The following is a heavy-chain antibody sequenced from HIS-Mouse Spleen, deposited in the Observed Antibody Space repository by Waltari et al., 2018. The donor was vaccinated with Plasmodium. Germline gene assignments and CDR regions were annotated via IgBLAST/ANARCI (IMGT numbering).Heavy chain of an antibody. J-gene: IGHJ5*02. CDR2: IYYSGST. CDR3: ARVTAAAGTS. D-gene: IGHD6-13*01. Sequence: QLQLQESGPGLVKPSETLSLTCTVSGGSISSSSYYWGWIRQPPGKGLEWIGSIYYSGSTYYNPSLKSRVTIAVDTSKNQFSLKLGAGTAADTAVYYCARVTAAAGTSWGQGTLVTVSS. CDR1: GGSISSSSYY. V-gene: IGHV4-39*07.